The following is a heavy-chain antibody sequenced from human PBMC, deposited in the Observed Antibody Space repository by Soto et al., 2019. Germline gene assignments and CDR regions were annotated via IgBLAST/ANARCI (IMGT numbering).Heavy chain of an antibody. V-gene: IGHV4-34*01. CDR3: ARRLQWLPQGYFDL. CDR2: INRTGST. CDR1: GGSFSGYY. Sequence: QVHLQQWGAGLLKPSETLSLTCAVYGGSFSGYYWSWIRQPPGKGPEWIGEINRTGSTNYTPSLDSRVTISVDTSKNHFSLKLTSVTAADTAVYYCARRLQWLPQGYFDLWGRGTLVTVSS. J-gene: IGHJ2*01. D-gene: IGHD6-19*01.